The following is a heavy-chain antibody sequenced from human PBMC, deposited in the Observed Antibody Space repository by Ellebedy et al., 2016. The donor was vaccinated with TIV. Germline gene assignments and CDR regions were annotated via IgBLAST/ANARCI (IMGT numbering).Heavy chain of an antibody. CDR1: GGSISSYY. Sequence: MPSETLSLTCTVSGGSISSYYWSWIRQPPGKGLEWIGYIYYSGSTYYNPSLKSRVTISVDTSKNQFSLKLSSVTAADTAVYYCARVTIQLLLDYWGQGTLVTVSS. CDR2: IYYSGST. J-gene: IGHJ4*02. CDR3: ARVTIQLLLDY. D-gene: IGHD5-18*01. V-gene: IGHV4-59*06.